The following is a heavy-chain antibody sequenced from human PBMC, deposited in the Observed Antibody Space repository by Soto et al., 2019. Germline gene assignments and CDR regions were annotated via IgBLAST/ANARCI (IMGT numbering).Heavy chain of an antibody. D-gene: IGHD2-15*01. CDR1: GGSISSGGYY. J-gene: IGHJ4*02. V-gene: IGHV4-31*03. Sequence: QVQLQESXXXLXKPSQTLTXIYTVSGGSISSGGYYWSWIRQHPGKGLEWIGYIYYSGSTYYNPSLKSRVTISVDTSKNQFSLKLSSVTAAHTAVYYCARGSVVAATLFDYWGQGTLVTVSS. CDR2: IYYSGST. CDR3: ARGSVVAATLFDY.